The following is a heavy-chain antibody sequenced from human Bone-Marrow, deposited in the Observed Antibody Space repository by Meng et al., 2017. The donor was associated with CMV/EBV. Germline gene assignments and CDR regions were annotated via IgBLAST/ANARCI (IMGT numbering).Heavy chain of an antibody. CDR3: AREKDSGSYQTGDYYYYYGMDV. D-gene: IGHD1-26*01. V-gene: IGHV3-9*03. Sequence: SLKISCAASGFTFDDYAMHWVRQAPGKGLEWVSGISWNSGSIGYADSVKGRFTISRDNSKNTLYLQMGSLRAEDMAVYYCAREKDSGSYQTGDYYYYYGMDVWGQGTTVTVSS. CDR1: GFTFDDYA. CDR2: ISWNSGSI. J-gene: IGHJ6*02.